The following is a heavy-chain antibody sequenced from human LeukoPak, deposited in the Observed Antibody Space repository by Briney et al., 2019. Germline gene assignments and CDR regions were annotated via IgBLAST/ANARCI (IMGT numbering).Heavy chain of an antibody. Sequence: ASVKVSCKASGYTFTSYDINWVRQATGQGLEWMGRMNPNSGNTGYAQKLQGRVTMTRDTSISTAYMELSSLACEDTAVYYCARVPSYNGGEGFYFYGLDVWGHGTTVTVSS. V-gene: IGHV1-8*01. CDR1: GYTFTSYD. CDR2: MNPNSGNT. D-gene: IGHD2-21*01. CDR3: ARVPSYNGGEGFYFYGLDV. J-gene: IGHJ6*02.